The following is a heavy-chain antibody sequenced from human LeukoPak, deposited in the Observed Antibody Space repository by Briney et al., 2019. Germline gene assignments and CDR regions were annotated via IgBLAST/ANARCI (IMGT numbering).Heavy chain of an antibody. CDR2: IREDGSEK. D-gene: IGHD3-22*01. CDR3: ARDPWYYYDSSGYYYSYFDY. CDR1: AFTFSDYW. Sequence: PGGSLRLSCATSAFTFSDYWMSWVRQTPGKGLEWVANIREDGSEKYYVDSVKGRFTISRDNAKNSLYLQMNSLRAEDTAVYYCARDPWYYYDSSGYYYSYFDYWGQGTLVTVSS. J-gene: IGHJ4*02. V-gene: IGHV3-7*01.